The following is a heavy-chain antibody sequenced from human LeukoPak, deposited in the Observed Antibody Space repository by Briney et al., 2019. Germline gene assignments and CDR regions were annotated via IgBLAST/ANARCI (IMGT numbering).Heavy chain of an antibody. Sequence: PGGSLRPSCAASEIIFTTCAFHWVRQAPGKGPDWVATVLYDGKYEFYSDSVKGRFSMSRNDSDNTVYLQMNSLRPEDSAVFYCAKVRGPLYYYAIDAWGQGTKVTVSS. D-gene: IGHD1-14*01. J-gene: IGHJ6*02. CDR1: EIIFTTCA. CDR2: VLYDGKYE. V-gene: IGHV3-30*18. CDR3: AKVRGPLYYYAIDA.